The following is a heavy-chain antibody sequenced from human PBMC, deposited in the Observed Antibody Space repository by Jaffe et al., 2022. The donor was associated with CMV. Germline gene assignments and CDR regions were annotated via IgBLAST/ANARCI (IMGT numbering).Heavy chain of an antibody. J-gene: IGHJ6*02. D-gene: IGHD3-3*01. CDR1: GGSISSYY. Sequence: QVQLQESGPGLVKPSETLSLTCTVSGGSISSYYWSWIRQPPGKGLEWIGYIYYSGSTNYNPSLKSRVTISVDTSKNQFSLKLSSVTAADTAVYYCARVTIFGGVFSEQYGMDVWGQGTTVTVSS. CDR3: ARVTIFGGVFSEQYGMDV. V-gene: IGHV4-59*01. CDR2: IYYSGST.